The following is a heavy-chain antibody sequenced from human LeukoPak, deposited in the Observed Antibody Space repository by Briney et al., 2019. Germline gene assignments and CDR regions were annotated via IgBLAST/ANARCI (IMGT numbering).Heavy chain of an antibody. D-gene: IGHD3-10*01. Sequence: KASETLSLTCAVYGGSFSGYYWSWIRQPPGEGLEWIGEINHSGSTNYNPSLKSRVTISVDTSKNQFSLKLSSVTAADTAVYYCARGAYFYGSGINWFDPWGQGTLVTVSS. CDR1: GGSFSGYY. V-gene: IGHV4-34*01. CDR3: ARGAYFYGSGINWFDP. CDR2: INHSGST. J-gene: IGHJ5*02.